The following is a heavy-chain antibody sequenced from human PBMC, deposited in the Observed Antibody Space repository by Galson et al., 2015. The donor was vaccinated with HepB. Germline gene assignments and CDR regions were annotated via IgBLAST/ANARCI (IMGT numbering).Heavy chain of an antibody. CDR2: ISYDGSNK. Sequence: SLRLSCAASGFTFSSYAMHWVRQAPGKGLEWVAVISYDGSNKYYADSVKGRFTISRDNSKNTLYLQMNSLRAEDTAVYYCARNSIAAAGTEDLATYYYYCGMDVWGQGTTVTVSS. D-gene: IGHD6-13*01. J-gene: IGHJ6*02. CDR3: ARNSIAAAGTEDLATYYYYCGMDV. V-gene: IGHV3-30-3*01. CDR1: GFTFSSYA.